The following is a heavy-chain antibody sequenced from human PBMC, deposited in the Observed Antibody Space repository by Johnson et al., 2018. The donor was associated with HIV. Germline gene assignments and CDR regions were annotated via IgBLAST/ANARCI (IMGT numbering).Heavy chain of an antibody. Sequence: VKLLESGGGLVQPGGSLRLSCAASGFTFSSYAMNWVRQAPGKGLEWVSGISGSGGSTYYADSVKGRFTISRDNSKNTLYLQMNSLRAEDTAVYYFANLYSSSAYAFDIWGQGTMVTVSS. J-gene: IGHJ3*02. D-gene: IGHD6-6*01. CDR3: ANLYSSSAYAFDI. CDR1: GFTFSSYA. V-gene: IGHV3-23*01. CDR2: ISGSGGST.